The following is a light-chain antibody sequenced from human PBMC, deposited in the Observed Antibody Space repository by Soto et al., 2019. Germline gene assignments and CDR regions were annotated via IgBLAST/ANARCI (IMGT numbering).Light chain of an antibody. V-gene: IGKV3-11*01. J-gene: IGKJ5*01. CDR1: QSVDNY. CDR3: QERNN. CDR2: DAS. Sequence: EVVLTQSPATLSLSPGERATLSCRASQSVDNYLAWYQQKPGQTPRLLIYDASNRANGIPARFSGSGSGTDFTLIISSLGPDDFAVSYCQERNNFGQGTRLE.